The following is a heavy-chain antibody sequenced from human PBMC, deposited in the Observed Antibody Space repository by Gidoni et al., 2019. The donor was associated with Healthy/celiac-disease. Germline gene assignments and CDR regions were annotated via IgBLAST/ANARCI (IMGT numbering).Heavy chain of an antibody. CDR3: AKELRNSRPGEWFDP. Sequence: EVQLLESGGGLVQPGGSLRLSCAASGFTFSSYAMSWVRPAPGKGLELVSAISVSGGSTYYADSVKVRFTISRDNSKNSLYLQMNSLRAEDTAVYYCAKELRNSRPGEWFDPWGQGTLVTVS. V-gene: IGHV3-23*01. D-gene: IGHD1-7*01. CDR2: ISVSGGST. CDR1: GFTFSSYA. J-gene: IGHJ5*02.